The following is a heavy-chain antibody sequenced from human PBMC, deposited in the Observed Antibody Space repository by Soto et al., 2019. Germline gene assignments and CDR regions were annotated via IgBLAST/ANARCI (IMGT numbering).Heavy chain of an antibody. CDR1: GYTFTSYA. CDR3: ARDFIGYCSSTSCYRTYYFDY. J-gene: IGHJ4*02. V-gene: IGHV1-3*05. Sequence: QVQLVQSGAEEKKPGASVKVSCKASGYTFTSYAMHWVRQAPGQSLEWMGWINAGNGNTKYSQKFQGRVTITRDTSASTAYMELSSLRSEDTAVYYGARDFIGYCSSTSCYRTYYFDYWGQGTLVTVCS. D-gene: IGHD2-2*01. CDR2: INAGNGNT.